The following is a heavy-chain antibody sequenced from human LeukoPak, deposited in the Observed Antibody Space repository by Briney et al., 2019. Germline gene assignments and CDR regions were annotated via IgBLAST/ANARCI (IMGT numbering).Heavy chain of an antibody. CDR3: ARGGGYSYGFLTRRDAFDI. V-gene: IGHV4-38-2*02. CDR1: GYSISSGYY. Sequence: SETLSLTCTVSGYSISSGYYWSWIRQPPGKGLEWIGEINHSGSTNYNPSLKSRVTISVDTSKNQFSLKLSSVTAADTAVYYCARGGGYSYGFLTRRDAFDIWGQGTMVTVSS. D-gene: IGHD5-18*01. CDR2: INHSGST. J-gene: IGHJ3*02.